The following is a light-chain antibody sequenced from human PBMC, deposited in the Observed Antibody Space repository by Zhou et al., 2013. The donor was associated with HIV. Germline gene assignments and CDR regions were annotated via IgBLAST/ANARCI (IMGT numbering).Light chain of an antibody. Sequence: DIQMTQSPSSLSASTGDRVTIACQASQDISYYLNWYQQTPLKAPKLLIYDASILAPGVPSRFSGSASGTDFTLTISSLQPEDFATYYCQHLDNYQLTFGGGTKVEIK. V-gene: IGKV1-33*01. CDR2: DAS. CDR3: QHLDNYQLT. CDR1: QDISYY. J-gene: IGKJ4*01.